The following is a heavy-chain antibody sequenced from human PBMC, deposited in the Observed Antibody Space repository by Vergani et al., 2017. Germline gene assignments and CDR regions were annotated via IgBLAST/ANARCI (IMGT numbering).Heavy chain of an antibody. D-gene: IGHD1/OR15-1a*01. J-gene: IGHJ3*02. CDR1: GFTFTSSA. V-gene: IGHV1-58*02. CDR3: AAHRYNWNRRMAFDI. Sequence: QMQLVPSGPEVKKPGTSVTVSCKASGFTFTSSAMQWVRQARGQRLEWIGWIVVGSGNTNYAQKFQERVTITRDMSTSTAYMELSSLRSEDTAVYYCAAHRYNWNRRMAFDIWGQGTMVTVSS. CDR2: IVVGSGNT.